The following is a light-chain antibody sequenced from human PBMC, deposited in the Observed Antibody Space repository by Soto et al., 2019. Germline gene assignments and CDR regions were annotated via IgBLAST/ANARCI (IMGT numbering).Light chain of an antibody. V-gene: IGKV3-15*01. Sequence: EIMMTQSPATLSVSPGESATLSCRASQSVSNSLAWYQHKPGQVPRLLIYYASTRATGIPARFSGSGSGTDFTLTISSLQSEDFALYYCQQYNDWPPITFGQGTRLEIK. CDR3: QQYNDWPPIT. J-gene: IGKJ5*01. CDR2: YAS. CDR1: QSVSNS.